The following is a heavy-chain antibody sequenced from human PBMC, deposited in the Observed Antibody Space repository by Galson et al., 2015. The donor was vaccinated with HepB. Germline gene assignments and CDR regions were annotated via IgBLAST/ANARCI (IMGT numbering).Heavy chain of an antibody. CDR2: IKQDGSEK. Sequence: FLRLSCAASGFTFSSYWMSWVRQAPGKGLEWVANIKQDGSEKYYVDSVKGRFTISRDNAKNSLYLQMNSLRAEDTAVYYCARDYVDTDIPGPFDYWGQGTLVTVYS. V-gene: IGHV3-7*03. CDR1: GFTFSSYW. J-gene: IGHJ4*02. D-gene: IGHD5-18*01. CDR3: ARDYVDTDIPGPFDY.